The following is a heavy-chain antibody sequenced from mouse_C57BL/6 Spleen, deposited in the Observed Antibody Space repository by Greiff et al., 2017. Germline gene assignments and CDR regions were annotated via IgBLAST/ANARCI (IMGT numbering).Heavy chain of an antibody. Sequence: VKLQESGPELVKPGASVKISCKASGYAFSSSWMNWVKQRPGKGLEWIGRIYPGDGDTNYNGKFKGKATLTADKSSSTAYMQLSSLTSEDSAVYFCARRGDYAYFDYWGQGTTLTVSS. CDR2: IYPGDGDT. CDR3: ARRGDYAYFDY. V-gene: IGHV1-82*01. CDR1: GYAFSSSW. D-gene: IGHD1-1*02. J-gene: IGHJ2*01.